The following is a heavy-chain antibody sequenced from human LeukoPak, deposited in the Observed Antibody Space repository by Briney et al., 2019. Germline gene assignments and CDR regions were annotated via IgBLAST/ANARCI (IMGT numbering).Heavy chain of an antibody. CDR1: GYTFIGYY. J-gene: IGHJ4*02. CDR2: INPNSGGT. D-gene: IGHD1-20*01. Sequence: GASVKVSCKASGYTFIGYYMHWVRQAPGQGLEWMGWINPNSGGTNYAQKFQGRVTMTRDTSISTAYMELSRPRSDDTAVYYCARDQAGEYNWNYWGQGTLVTVSS. V-gene: IGHV1-2*02. CDR3: ARDQAGEYNWNY.